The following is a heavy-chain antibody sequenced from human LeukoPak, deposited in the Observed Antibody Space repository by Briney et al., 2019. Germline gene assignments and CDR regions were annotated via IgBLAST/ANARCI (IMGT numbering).Heavy chain of an antibody. V-gene: IGHV4-30-4*08. D-gene: IGHD2-21*02. Sequence: SETLSLTCTVSGGSISSGDYYWSWIRQPPGKGLEWIGYTYYSGSTYYNPSLKSRVTISVDTSKNQFSLKLSSVTAADTAVYYCARSMVVTAFDIWGQGTMVTVSS. CDR2: TYYSGST. CDR3: ARSMVVTAFDI. J-gene: IGHJ3*02. CDR1: GGSISSGDYY.